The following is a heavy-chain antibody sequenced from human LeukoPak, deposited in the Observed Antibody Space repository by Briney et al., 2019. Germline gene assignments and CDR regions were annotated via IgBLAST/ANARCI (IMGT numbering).Heavy chain of an antibody. Sequence: PSETLSLTCTVPGGSISSYYWSWIRQPPGKGLEWIGYIYYSWRTNYNPSLKSRVTISVDTSKNQFSLTLSSVTAADTAVYYCAREDYYDSSGYYWGAFDIWGKGTMVTVSS. J-gene: IGHJ3*02. V-gene: IGHV4-59*01. CDR2: IYYSWRT. CDR3: AREDYYDSSGYYWGAFDI. CDR1: GGSISSYY. D-gene: IGHD3-22*01.